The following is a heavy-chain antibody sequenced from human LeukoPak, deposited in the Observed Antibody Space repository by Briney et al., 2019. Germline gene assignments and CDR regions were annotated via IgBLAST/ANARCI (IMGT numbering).Heavy chain of an antibody. J-gene: IGHJ4*02. D-gene: IGHD6-13*01. Sequence: ASVKVSCKTSGYSENFYGITWVRQVAGQGLEWMGWISAQHGQTEYAPNSQDRVTMTTDTYTNTAYMELRSLRSDDTAVYYCARDPPMRSSWYYFDYWGQGTLVTVSS. CDR1: GYSENFYG. CDR3: ARDPPMRSSWYYFDY. V-gene: IGHV1-18*01. CDR2: ISAQHGQT.